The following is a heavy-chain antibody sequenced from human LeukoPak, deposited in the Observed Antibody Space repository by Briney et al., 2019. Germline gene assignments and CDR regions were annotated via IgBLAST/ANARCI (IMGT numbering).Heavy chain of an antibody. CDR1: DGSITNYY. D-gene: IGHD5-18*01. J-gene: IGHJ4*02. Sequence: SETLSLTCTVSDGSITNYYWSWIRQPPGKGLEWVAYIYSNGNADYNPSLESRVTMSIDTSKNQFSLKLNSVTAADTAVYFCARAAGNSYYFDFWGRGTLVTVSS. CDR3: ARAAGNSYYFDF. V-gene: IGHV4-59*01. CDR2: IYSNGNA.